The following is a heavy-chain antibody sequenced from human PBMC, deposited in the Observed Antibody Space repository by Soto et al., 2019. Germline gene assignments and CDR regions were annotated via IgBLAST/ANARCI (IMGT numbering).Heavy chain of an antibody. CDR2: ISSSSSYI. V-gene: IGHV3-21*01. CDR3: ARGAKNTVTTLYYYYGMDV. Sequence: LRLSCAASGVTFSSYSMNWVRQAPVKVLEWVSSISSSSSYIYYADSVKGRFTISRDNAKNSLYLQMNSLRAEDTAVYYCARGAKNTVTTLYYYYGMDVWGQGTTVTVSS. CDR1: GVTFSSYS. D-gene: IGHD4-17*01. J-gene: IGHJ6*02.